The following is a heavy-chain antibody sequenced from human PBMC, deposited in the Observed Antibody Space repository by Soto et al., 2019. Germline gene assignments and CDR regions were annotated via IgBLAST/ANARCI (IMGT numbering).Heavy chain of an antibody. Sequence: EVQLVESGGGLVKPGGSLRLSCAASGFTFSSHGMNWVRQAPGTGLEWVSCITSTSSFIYYADSVKGRFTISKDNATASLSLQNDSLRAEDTAVYSLARGAVVGMGQGLDFWGQGILGTVSS. CDR2: ITSTSSFI. D-gene: IGHD6-19*01. CDR1: GFTFSSHG. J-gene: IGHJ4*02. V-gene: IGHV3-21*01. CDR3: ARGAVVGMGQGLDF.